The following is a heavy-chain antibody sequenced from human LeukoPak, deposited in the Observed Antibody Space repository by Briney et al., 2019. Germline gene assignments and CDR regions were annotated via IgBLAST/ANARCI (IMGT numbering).Heavy chain of an antibody. CDR3: NEYSSSPDDAFDI. Sequence: ASVKVSCKASGYTFTGYYMHWVRHAPGQGLEWVGGINPNSGGTNYAQKFQGGVTMTMGTSISTAYMELRRLRYDDTRVYYCNEYSSSPDDAFDIWGQGTMVTVSS. CDR1: GYTFTGYY. CDR2: INPNSGGT. V-gene: IGHV1-2*02. J-gene: IGHJ3*02. D-gene: IGHD6-6*01.